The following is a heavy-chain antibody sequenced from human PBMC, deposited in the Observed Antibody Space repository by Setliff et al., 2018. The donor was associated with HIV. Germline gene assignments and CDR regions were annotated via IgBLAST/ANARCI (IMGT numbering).Heavy chain of an antibody. CDR2: INPKSDGT. CDR1: GYSFTDYY. D-gene: IGHD3-22*01. V-gene: IGHV1-2*04. J-gene: IGHJ4*02. Sequence: GASVKVSCKSSGYSFTDYYIHWVRQAPGQGLEWMGWINPKSDGTNYAQKFQGWITMTRDTPISTAYMELSRLRSDDTAVYYCARGMDYYDTSGYYQYYFDYWGQGTLVTVSS. CDR3: ARGMDYYDTSGYYQYYFDY.